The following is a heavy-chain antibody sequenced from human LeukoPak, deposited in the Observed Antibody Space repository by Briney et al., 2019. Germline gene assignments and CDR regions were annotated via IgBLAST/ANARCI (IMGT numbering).Heavy chain of an antibody. D-gene: IGHD3-22*01. Sequence: GASVKVSCKASGYTFTSYYIHWVRQAPGQGLEWMGIINPSGGSTSYAQKFQGRVTMTRDTSTSTAYMELSSLRSEDTAVYYCARDRYYYDSSGETHFDYWGQGTLVTVSS. J-gene: IGHJ4*02. CDR2: INPSGGST. CDR1: GYTFTSYY. V-gene: IGHV1-46*01. CDR3: ARDRYYYDSSGETHFDY.